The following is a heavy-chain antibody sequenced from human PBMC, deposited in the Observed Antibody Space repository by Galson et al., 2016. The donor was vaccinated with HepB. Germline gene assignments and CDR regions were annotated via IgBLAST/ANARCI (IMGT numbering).Heavy chain of an antibody. CDR2: ISSGSTYI. CDR1: GFTFSRYS. J-gene: IGHJ5*01. CDR3: ARGPSDSDFGSYFDS. Sequence: SLRLSCAASGFTFSRYSMNWVRQAPGRGLEWVASISSGSTYIYYVDSVKGRFTVSRDNAKNSLYLQMNSLRAEDTAVHFCARGPSDSDFGSYFDSWGQGALVTVSS. V-gene: IGHV3-21*01. D-gene: IGHD3-3*01.